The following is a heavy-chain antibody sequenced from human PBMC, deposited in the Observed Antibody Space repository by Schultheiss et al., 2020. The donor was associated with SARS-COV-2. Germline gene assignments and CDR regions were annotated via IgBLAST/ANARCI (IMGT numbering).Heavy chain of an antibody. V-gene: IGHV3-48*03. J-gene: IGHJ4*02. D-gene: IGHD4-17*01. Sequence: GGSLRLSCEASGFTFSNYEMNWVRQAPGKGLEWVSYISSGGTTKYYADSVKGRFTISRDNAKNSLYLQMNSLRAEDTAVYYCARWATTVTGYWGQGTLVTVSS. CDR3: ARWATTVTGY. CDR2: ISSGGTTK. CDR1: GFTFSNYE.